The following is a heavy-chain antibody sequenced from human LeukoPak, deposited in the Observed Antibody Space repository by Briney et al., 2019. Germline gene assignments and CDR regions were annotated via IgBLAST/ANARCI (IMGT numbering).Heavy chain of an antibody. CDR3: ATLVFSGGWCPGY. V-gene: IGHV3-7*01. CDR1: RLTFSHYW. D-gene: IGHD6-19*01. Sequence: GGSLRLSCAASRLTFSHYWMSWVRQAPGKGLEWVAAINQDSDRTEYVDSVKGRFSISRDSATNSWDPQMGSLRVDDTALYYCATLVFSGGWCPGYWGQGTLVTVSS. J-gene: IGHJ4*02. CDR2: INQDSDRT.